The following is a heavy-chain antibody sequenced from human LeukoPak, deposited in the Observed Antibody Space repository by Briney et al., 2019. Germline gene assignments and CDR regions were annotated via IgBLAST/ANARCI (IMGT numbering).Heavy chain of an antibody. J-gene: IGHJ3*02. CDR1: GYTFTSYG. CDR3: ASGNGSSWCVGAFDI. V-gene: IGHV1-18*01. D-gene: IGHD6-13*01. Sequence: GASVKVSCKASGYTFTSYGISWVRQAPGQGLEWMGWISAYNGNTNYAQKLQGRVTMTTDTSTSTAHMELRSLRSDDTAVYYCASGNGSSWCVGAFDIWGQGTMVTVSS. CDR2: ISAYNGNT.